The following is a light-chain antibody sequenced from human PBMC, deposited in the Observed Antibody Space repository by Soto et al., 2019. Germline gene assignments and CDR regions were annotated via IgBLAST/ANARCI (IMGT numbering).Light chain of an antibody. Sequence: EIMLTQSPGTLSLSPGERATLSCRASQSVSSSYLAWYQQKPGQAPRLLIYGASSRATGIPDRFSGSGSGTDFTLTISILEPEDFAVYYCQQYGSSPSFTFGQGTKLEIK. CDR2: GAS. V-gene: IGKV3-20*01. CDR1: QSVSSSY. J-gene: IGKJ2*01. CDR3: QQYGSSPSFT.